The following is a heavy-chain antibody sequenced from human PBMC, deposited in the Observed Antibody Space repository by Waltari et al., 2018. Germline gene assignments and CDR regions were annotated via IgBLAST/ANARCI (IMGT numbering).Heavy chain of an antibody. Sequence: QVQLQESGPGLVKPSETLSLTCTVSGYSISSGTYWGWIRQPPGKGLEWIGSMYHSGSTYYNPSLKSRVTISVDTSKNQFSLKLSSVTAADTAVYYCASPLHGVSLSPNAFDIWGQGTMVTVSS. J-gene: IGHJ3*02. CDR3: ASPLHGVSLSPNAFDI. CDR2: MYHSGST. CDR1: GYSISSGTY. V-gene: IGHV4-38-2*02.